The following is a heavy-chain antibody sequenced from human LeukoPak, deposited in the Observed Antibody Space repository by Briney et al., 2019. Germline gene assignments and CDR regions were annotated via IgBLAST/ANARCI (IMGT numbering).Heavy chain of an antibody. J-gene: IGHJ4*02. Sequence: EASVTVSFKASGYTFTSYYMHWVRQAPGQGLEWMGINNPSGGSTSYAQKFQGRVTMTRDMSTSTVYMEPSSLRSEDTAVYYCARDLDGIAGGYWGQGTLVTVSS. CDR3: ARDLDGIAGGY. V-gene: IGHV1-46*01. CDR1: GYTFTSYY. D-gene: IGHD1-20*01. CDR2: NNPSGGST.